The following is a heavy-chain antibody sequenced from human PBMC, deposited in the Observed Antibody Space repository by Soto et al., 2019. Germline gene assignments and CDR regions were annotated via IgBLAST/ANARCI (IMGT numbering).Heavy chain of an antibody. Sequence: SETLSLTCAVYGGSFSGYYWSWIRQPPGKGLEWIGEINHSGSTNYNPSLKSRVTISVDTSKNQFSLKLSSVTAADTAVYYCARGNQVAMSDYWGQGTLVTVSS. V-gene: IGHV4-34*01. CDR1: GGSFSGYY. CDR3: ARGNQVAMSDY. CDR2: INHSGST. J-gene: IGHJ4*02.